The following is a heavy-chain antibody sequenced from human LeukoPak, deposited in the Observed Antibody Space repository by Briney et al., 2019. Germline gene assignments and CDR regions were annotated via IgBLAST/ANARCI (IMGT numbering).Heavy chain of an antibody. V-gene: IGHV1-18*04. CDR1: GYTFTSNY. J-gene: IGHJ4*02. CDR3: ARIKRRDSSGWYYLDY. CDR2: ISAYNGNT. Sequence: ASVKVSCKAFGYTFTSNYMHWVRQAPGQGLEWMGWISAYNGNTNYAQKLQGRVTMTTDTSTSTAYMELRSLRSDDTAVYYCARIKRRDSSGWYYLDYWGQGTLVTVSS. D-gene: IGHD6-19*01.